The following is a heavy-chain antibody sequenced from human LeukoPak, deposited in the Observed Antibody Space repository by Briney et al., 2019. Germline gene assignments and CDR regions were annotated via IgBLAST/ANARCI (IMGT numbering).Heavy chain of an antibody. V-gene: IGHV3-30*18. Sequence: GRSLRLSCAASGFTFSSYGIHWVRQAPGKGLEWVAVISYDGSNKYYADSVKGRFTISRDNSKNTPYLQMNSLRAEDTAVYYCAKDLITGTETSFDYWGQGTLVTASS. J-gene: IGHJ4*02. CDR2: ISYDGSNK. D-gene: IGHD1-7*01. CDR3: AKDLITGTETSFDY. CDR1: GFTFSSYG.